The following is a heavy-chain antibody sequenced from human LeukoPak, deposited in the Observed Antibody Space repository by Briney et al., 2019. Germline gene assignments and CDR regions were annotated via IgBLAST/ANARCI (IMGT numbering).Heavy chain of an antibody. CDR1: GGSISSYY. V-gene: IGHV4-59*01. CDR2: IYYSGST. Sequence: PSETLSLTCTVSGGSISSYYRSWIRQPPGKGLEWIGYIYYSGSTNYNPSLKSRVTISVDTSKNQFSLKLSSVTAADTAVYYCARDTAARPLDYWGQGTLVTVSS. J-gene: IGHJ4*02. D-gene: IGHD6-6*01. CDR3: ARDTAARPLDY.